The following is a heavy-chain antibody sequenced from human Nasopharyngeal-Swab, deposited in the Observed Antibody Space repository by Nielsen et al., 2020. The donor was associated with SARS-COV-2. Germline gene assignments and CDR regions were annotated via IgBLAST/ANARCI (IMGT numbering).Heavy chain of an antibody. CDR1: GFTFSSYA. J-gene: IGHJ3*02. CDR2: MPYDGSNK. D-gene: IGHD6-13*01. V-gene: IGHV3-30-3*01. Sequence: GKSLKISCAASGFTFSSYAMHWVRQAPGKGLEWVAFMPYDGSNKYYADSVKGRFTISRDNSNNTLYLQMSSLRPEDTAVYFCARARPRLSRSIAAAGLDTFDIWGQGTMVTVSS. CDR3: ARARPRLSRSIAAAGLDTFDI.